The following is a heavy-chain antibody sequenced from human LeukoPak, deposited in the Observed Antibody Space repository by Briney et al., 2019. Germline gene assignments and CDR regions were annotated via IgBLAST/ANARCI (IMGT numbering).Heavy chain of an antibody. J-gene: IGHJ6*03. CDR1: GFTFSNYA. CDR3: ARVDSSDWNAYFYYLDV. CDR2: TPYDGSKK. D-gene: IGHD6-19*01. V-gene: IGHV3-30*04. Sequence: PGGSLRLSCAASGFTFSNYAFHWVRQAPGKGLEWVAHTPYDGSKKYYADSLKGRFTLSRDNSKDTLSLQMNSLRAEDTAVYYCARVDSSDWNAYFYYLDVWGKGATVTVSS.